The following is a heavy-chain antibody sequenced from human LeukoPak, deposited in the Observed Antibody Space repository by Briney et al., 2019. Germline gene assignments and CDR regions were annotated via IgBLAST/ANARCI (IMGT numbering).Heavy chain of an antibody. CDR3: ARISSFGAFDT. CDR2: LYSSGNT. CDR1: GGSISNVNYH. Sequence: PSETLSLTCSVSGGSISNVNYHWSWIRQPAGKGLEWIGRLYSSGNTNYNPSVKRRVTISVDTSKNQFFLKLSSVTGADTAVYYCARISSFGAFDTWGQGTMVTVCS. J-gene: IGHJ3*02. V-gene: IGHV4-61*02. D-gene: IGHD3-16*02.